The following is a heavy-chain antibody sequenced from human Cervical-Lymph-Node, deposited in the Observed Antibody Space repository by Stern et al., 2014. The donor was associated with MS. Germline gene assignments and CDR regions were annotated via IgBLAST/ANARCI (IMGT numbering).Heavy chain of an antibody. CDR3: TTLPFTVTTASYTYVMDV. CDR2: INGDGNST. D-gene: IGHD4-17*01. V-gene: IGHV3-74*02. CDR1: GFTFRRFW. J-gene: IGHJ6*02. Sequence: EVQLVESGGGLVQPGGSLRLSCVASGFTFRRFWMHWVRQAPGKGLVWVSRINGDGNSTNYADSVRGRFTISRDNAKNTLYLQMNSLRADDTAVYYCTTLPFTVTTASYTYVMDVWGQGTTVTVSS.